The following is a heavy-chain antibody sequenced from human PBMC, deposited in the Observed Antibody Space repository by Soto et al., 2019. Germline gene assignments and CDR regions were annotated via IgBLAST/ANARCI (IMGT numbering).Heavy chain of an antibody. V-gene: IGHV3-21*01. Sequence: GGSLRLSCAASGFTFSSYSMNWVRQAPGKGLEWVSSISSSSSYIYYADSVKGRFTISRDNAKNSLYLQMNSLRAEDTAVYYCARDPPDGSIHYFDYWGQGTLVTVSS. CDR2: ISSSSSYI. D-gene: IGHD2-2*02. J-gene: IGHJ4*02. CDR1: GFTFSSYS. CDR3: ARDPPDGSIHYFDY.